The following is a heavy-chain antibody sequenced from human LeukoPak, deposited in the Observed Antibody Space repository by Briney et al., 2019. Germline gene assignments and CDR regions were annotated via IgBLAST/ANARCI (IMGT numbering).Heavy chain of an antibody. Sequence: SETLSLTCSVSGGSISLSYYYWGWIRQPPGKALEWIGSVYYSGTTSYNPSLKSRATISVDMSKNHFSLRLSSVTAADTAVYYCARGRKWYSSPGLGYWGQGTLVTVSS. V-gene: IGHV4-39*02. CDR2: VYYSGTT. D-gene: IGHD6-13*01. CDR3: ARGRKWYSSPGLGY. CDR1: GGSISLSYYY. J-gene: IGHJ4*02.